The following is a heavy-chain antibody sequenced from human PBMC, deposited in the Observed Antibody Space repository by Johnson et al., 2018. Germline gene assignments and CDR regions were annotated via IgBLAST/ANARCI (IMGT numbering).Heavy chain of an antibody. CDR3: VRDTLEPFGMDV. CDR2: ISSGSGYI. V-gene: IGHV3-21*06. J-gene: IGHJ6*02. D-gene: IGHD1-1*01. CDR1: GFIFINYN. Sequence: VQLVQSGGGLVKPGGSLRLSCSASGFIFINYNMNWVRQAPGKGLELVSSISSGSGYIDYSDSVKGRFPSSRDNGKNALSLQMDGLRAEDTAVYFCVRDTLEPFGMDVWGQGTTVIFSS.